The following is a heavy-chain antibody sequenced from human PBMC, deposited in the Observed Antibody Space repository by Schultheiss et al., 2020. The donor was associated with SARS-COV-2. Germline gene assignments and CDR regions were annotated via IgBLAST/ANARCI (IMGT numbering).Heavy chain of an antibody. J-gene: IGHJ6*04. CDR1: GYTFTSYG. V-gene: IGHV1-69*06. Sequence: SVKVSCKASGYTFTSYGISWVRQAPGQGLEWMGGIIPIFGTANYAQKFQGRVTITADKSTSTAYMELSSLRSEDTAVYYCARENLLYYYGMDVWGEGTTVTVSS. CDR3: ARENLLYYYGMDV. CDR2: IIPIFGTA.